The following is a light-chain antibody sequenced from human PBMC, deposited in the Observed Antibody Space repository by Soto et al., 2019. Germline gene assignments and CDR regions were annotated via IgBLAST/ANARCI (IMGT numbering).Light chain of an antibody. CDR1: QSVSGY. V-gene: IGKV3-11*01. Sequence: ESVLTQSPATLSLSPGERATLSCRASQSVSGYLAWYQQKPGQAPRLLIYDASNRASGIPARFSGSGSGTDFTITISSLEPEDFAVYYCQQRSNTFTFGPGTKVDIK. J-gene: IGKJ3*01. CDR2: DAS. CDR3: QQRSNTFT.